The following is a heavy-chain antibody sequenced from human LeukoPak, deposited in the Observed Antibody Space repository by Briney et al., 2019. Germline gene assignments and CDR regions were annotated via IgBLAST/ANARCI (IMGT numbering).Heavy chain of an antibody. D-gene: IGHD2-15*01. V-gene: IGHV3-9*01. CDR1: GFRFEDYA. CDR3: AKGPSYIGS. Sequence: GGSLTLSCAASGFRFEDYAMHWVRHAPGKGLEWVSGISWNSDAVGYADSVKGRFTISRDNAQTSLYLQMNSLRAEDTAVYYCAKGPSYIGSWGEGTLVTVSS. J-gene: IGHJ4*02. CDR2: ISWNSDAV.